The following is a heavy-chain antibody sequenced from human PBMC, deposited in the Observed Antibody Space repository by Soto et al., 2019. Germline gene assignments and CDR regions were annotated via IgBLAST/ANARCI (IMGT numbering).Heavy chain of an antibody. Sequence: SETLSLTCTFSGFSIRSYYWSWIRQPPGKGLEWIGYIYYSGSTNYNPSLKSRVTISVDTSKNQFSLKLSSVTAADTAVYYCARHHDSWGQGTLVTVS. CDR3: ARHHDS. CDR1: GFSIRSYY. J-gene: IGHJ4*02. CDR2: IYYSGST. V-gene: IGHV4-59*08.